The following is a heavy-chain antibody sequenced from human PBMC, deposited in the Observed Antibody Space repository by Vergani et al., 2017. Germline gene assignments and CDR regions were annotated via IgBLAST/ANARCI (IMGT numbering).Heavy chain of an antibody. CDR3: ARARGWNYGRQDYYYYGMDV. V-gene: IGHV4-30-2*01. Sequence: QLQLQESGSGLVKPSQTLSLTCAVSGGSISSGGYSWSWIRQPPGKGLEWIGYIYHSGSTYYNPSLKSRVTISVDRSKNQFSLKLSSVTAADTAVYYCARARGWNYGRQDYYYYGMDVWGQGTTVTVSS. CDR2: IYHSGST. J-gene: IGHJ6*02. D-gene: IGHD1-7*01. CDR1: GGSISSGGYS.